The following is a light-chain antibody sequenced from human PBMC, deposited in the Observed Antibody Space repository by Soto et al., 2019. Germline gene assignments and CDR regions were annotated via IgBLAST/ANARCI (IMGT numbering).Light chain of an antibody. CDR3: CSYAGSYTGV. J-gene: IGLJ1*01. CDR1: SSDVGGYNC. CDR2: DVS. V-gene: IGLV2-11*01. Sequence: QSVLTQPRSVSGSPGQSVTISCTGTSSDVGGYNCVSWYQQHPGKAPKLMIYDVSKRPSGVPDRFSGSKSGNTASLTISGLQAEDEADYYCCSYAGSYTGVFGTGTKVPVL.